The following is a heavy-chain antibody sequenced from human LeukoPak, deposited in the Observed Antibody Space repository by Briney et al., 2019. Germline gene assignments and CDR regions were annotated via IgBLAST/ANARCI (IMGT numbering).Heavy chain of an antibody. V-gene: IGHV3-53*01. CDR2: ISGSGVT. CDR3: AKDLNWGGR. J-gene: IGHJ4*02. CDR1: GFTVSNNY. Sequence: GGSLRLSCAASGFTVSNNYMNWVRQAPGKGLEWVSGISGSGVTDYADSVKGRFTISRDNSKNTLYLQMNSLRAEDTAVYYCAKDLNWGGRWGQGTLVTVSS. D-gene: IGHD7-27*01.